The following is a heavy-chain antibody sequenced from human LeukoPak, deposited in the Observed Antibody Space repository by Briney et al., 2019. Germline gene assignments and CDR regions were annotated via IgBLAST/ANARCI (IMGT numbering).Heavy chain of an antibody. J-gene: IGHJ4*02. Sequence: GGSPRLSCAASGFTFSSYSMNWVRQAPGKGLEWVSSISSSSSYIYYADSVKGRFTISRDNAKKSLYLQMDSLRAEDTAVYYCAREGDILTAFDYWGQGTLVTVSS. CDR2: ISSSSSYI. D-gene: IGHD3-9*01. CDR3: AREGDILTAFDY. CDR1: GFTFSSYS. V-gene: IGHV3-21*01.